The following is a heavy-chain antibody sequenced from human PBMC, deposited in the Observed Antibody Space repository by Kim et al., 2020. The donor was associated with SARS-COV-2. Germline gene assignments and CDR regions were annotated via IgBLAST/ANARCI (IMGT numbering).Heavy chain of an antibody. CDR3: AREEENIVVVVAATSVDY. Sequence: GGSLRLSCAASGFTFSSYSMNWVRQAPGKGLEWVSSISSSSSYIYYADSVKGRFTISRDNAKNSLYLQMNSLRAEDTAVYYCAREEENIVVVVAATSVDYWGQGTLVTVSS. D-gene: IGHD2-15*01. J-gene: IGHJ4*02. CDR1: GFTFSSYS. CDR2: ISSSSSYI. V-gene: IGHV3-21*01.